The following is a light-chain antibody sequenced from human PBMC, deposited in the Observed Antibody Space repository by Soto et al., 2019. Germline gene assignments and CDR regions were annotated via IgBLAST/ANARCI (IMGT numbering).Light chain of an antibody. CDR3: QQYNDWPPYT. Sequence: EILMTQSPATLSVSPGERATLSCRASQTVTGALAWYQQKPGQAPRLLIYGASTRATGIPDRFSGSGSGTEFTLTISRLQSEDVAVYYCQQYNDWPPYTFGQGTNVEIK. CDR1: QTVTGA. V-gene: IGKV3-15*01. J-gene: IGKJ2*01. CDR2: GAS.